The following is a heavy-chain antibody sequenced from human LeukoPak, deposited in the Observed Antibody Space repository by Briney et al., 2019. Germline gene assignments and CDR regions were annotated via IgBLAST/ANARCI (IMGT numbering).Heavy chain of an antibody. J-gene: IGHJ6*03. CDR2: ISSSGSTI. D-gene: IGHD1-7*01. CDR3: ARVELAPYYYYMDV. V-gene: IGHV3-48*03. Sequence: GGSLRLSCAASGFSISSYEMSWVRQAPGKGLEGVSYISSSGSTIYYADSVKGRFTISRDNAKNSLYLRMNSLRAEDTAVYYCARVELAPYYYYMDVWGKGTTVTVSS. CDR1: GFSISSYE.